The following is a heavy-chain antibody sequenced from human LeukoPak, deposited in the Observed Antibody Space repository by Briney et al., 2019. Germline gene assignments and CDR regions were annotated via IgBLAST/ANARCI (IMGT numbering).Heavy chain of an antibody. CDR3: TREGRGSDAFDY. CDR2: IRSKAYGGTT. Sequence: GVLRLSCTTSGFTFGDYAMSWVRQAPGKGLEWVGFIRSKAYGGTTEYAASVKGRFTISRDDSRRIVYLQMNSLKTEDTAVYYCTREGRGSDAFDYWGQGTLVTVSS. V-gene: IGHV3-49*04. J-gene: IGHJ4*02. CDR1: GFTFGDYA. D-gene: IGHD3-16*01.